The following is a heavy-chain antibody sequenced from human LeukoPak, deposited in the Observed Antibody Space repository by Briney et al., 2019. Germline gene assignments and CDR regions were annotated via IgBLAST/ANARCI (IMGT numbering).Heavy chain of an antibody. V-gene: IGHV3-48*01. J-gene: IGHJ4*02. CDR2: ISSSSGTI. Sequence: PGGSLRLSCAASGFTFSSYSMNWVRQAPGKGLEWVSYISSSSGTIYYADSVKGRFTISRDNAKNSLYLQMNSLRAEDTAVYYCARDYGLYWGQGTLVTVSS. CDR3: ARDYGLY. CDR1: GFTFSSYS. D-gene: IGHD3-10*01.